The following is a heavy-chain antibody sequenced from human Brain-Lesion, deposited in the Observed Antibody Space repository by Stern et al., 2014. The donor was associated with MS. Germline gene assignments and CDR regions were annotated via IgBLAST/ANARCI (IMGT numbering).Heavy chain of an antibody. D-gene: IGHD2-2*01. CDR2: IFNSGSP. CDR1: GGSISSGGYY. V-gene: IGHV4-61*02. J-gene: IGHJ6*02. Sequence: VQLVESGPGLVKPSQTLSLSCTVSGGSISSGGYYWSWIRQPAGKGLEWIGRIFNSGSPSYTPSPKSGVPISIDTPKTKFSLRLNSMTAADTAVYYCARGRVVPGFQYYATDVWGQGTTVIVSS. CDR3: ARGRVVPGFQYYATDV.